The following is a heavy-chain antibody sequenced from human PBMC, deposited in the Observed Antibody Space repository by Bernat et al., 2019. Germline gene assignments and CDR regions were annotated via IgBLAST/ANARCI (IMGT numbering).Heavy chain of an antibody. J-gene: IGHJ4*02. CDR3: ATILHCSSTSCIDY. CDR1: GFTFSSYG. CDR2: ISYDGSNK. V-gene: IGHV3-30*03. D-gene: IGHD2-2*01. Sequence: QVQLVESGGGVVQPGRSLRLSCAASGFTFSSYGMHWVRQAPGKGLEWVAVISYDGSNKYYADSVKGRFTISRDNSKNTLYLQMNSLRAEDTAVYYCATILHCSSTSCIDYWGQGTPVTVSS.